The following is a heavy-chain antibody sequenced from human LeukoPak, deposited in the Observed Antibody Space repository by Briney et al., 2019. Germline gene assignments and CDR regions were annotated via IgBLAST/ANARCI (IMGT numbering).Heavy chain of an antibody. D-gene: IGHD6-13*01. CDR3: ARDRGLSGYRTTWLDY. CDR2: IYSRGST. V-gene: IGHV4-59*01. J-gene: IGHJ4*02. Sequence: SETLSLTCSVSGGSINSYYWSWIRQPPGKGLEWIGYIYSRGSTDYNPSLKSRVTMSVDTSKNQFSPRLSSVTAADTGIYYCARDRGLSGYRTTWLDYWGQGALVTVSS. CDR1: GGSINSYY.